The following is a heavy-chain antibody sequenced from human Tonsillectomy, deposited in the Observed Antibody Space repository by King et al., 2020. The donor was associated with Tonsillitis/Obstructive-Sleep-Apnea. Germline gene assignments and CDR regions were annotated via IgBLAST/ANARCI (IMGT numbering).Heavy chain of an antibody. Sequence: VQLVESGGGVAQLGGSLRLSCAASGFSFVDYAMHWVRHAPGKRLEWVSLISGDGDTTYYADSVRGRFTISRDNSENSLYLQMNSLTTEDTAFYYCAKDTTGPSAFDIWGQGTMVTVSS. V-gene: IGHV3-43*02. J-gene: IGHJ3*02. CDR3: AKDTTGPSAFDI. CDR2: ISGDGDTT. CDR1: GFSFVDYA. D-gene: IGHD1-14*01.